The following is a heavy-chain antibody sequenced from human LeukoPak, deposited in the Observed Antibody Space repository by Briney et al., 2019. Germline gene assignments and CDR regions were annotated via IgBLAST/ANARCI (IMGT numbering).Heavy chain of an antibody. Sequence: GASVKVSCKASGYTFTGYYMHWVRQAPGQGLEWMGWINPNSGGTNYAQKPQGRVTMTRDTSISTAYMELSRLRSDDTAVYYCARGFYPLGTLDYWGQGTLVTVSS. CDR1: GYTFTGYY. V-gene: IGHV1-2*02. J-gene: IGHJ4*02. CDR2: INPNSGGT. CDR3: ARGFYPLGTLDY.